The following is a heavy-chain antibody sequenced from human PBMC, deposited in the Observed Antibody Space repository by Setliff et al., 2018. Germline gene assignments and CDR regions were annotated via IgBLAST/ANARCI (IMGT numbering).Heavy chain of an antibody. J-gene: IGHJ4*02. D-gene: IGHD2-15*01. CDR1: GGSFSGYY. Sequence: PSETLSLTCAVYGGSFSGYYWSWIRQPPGKGLEFIGYVYYSGTANYSPSLRSRLTISVDTAKNQFSLELRAVTAADTALYYCARENGYCSGGACYFMFDYWGQGTLVTVSS. CDR3: ARENGYCSGGACYFMFDY. V-gene: IGHV4-59*12. CDR2: VYYSGTA.